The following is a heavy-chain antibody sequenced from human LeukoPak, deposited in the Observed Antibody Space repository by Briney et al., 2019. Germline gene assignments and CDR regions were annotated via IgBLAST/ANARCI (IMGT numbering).Heavy chain of an antibody. CDR3: ARDCSGGSCYNDAFDI. J-gene: IGHJ3*02. CDR1: GGTFSSYA. D-gene: IGHD2-15*01. V-gene: IGHV1-69*05. Sequence: SVKVSCKASGGTFSSYAISWVRQAPGQGLEWMGRIIPIFGTANYAQKFQGRVTITTDESTSTAYMELSSLRSEDTAVYYCARDCSGGSCYNDAFDIWGQGTMVAVSS. CDR2: IIPIFGTA.